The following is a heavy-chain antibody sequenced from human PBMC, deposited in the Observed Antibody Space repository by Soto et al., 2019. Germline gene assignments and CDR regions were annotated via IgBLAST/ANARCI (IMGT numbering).Heavy chain of an antibody. V-gene: IGHV5-51*01. Sequence: PGESLKISCKASGYSFTSYWIGGVRQMPGKGLEWMGIIDPGDADTTYSPSFQGQVTISADKSISTAYLQWNSLKASDTAMYYCARPPYSASYYYFDQWGQGTPVTVSS. CDR3: ARPPYSASYYYFDQ. J-gene: IGHJ4*02. CDR1: GYSFTSYW. CDR2: IDPGDADT. D-gene: IGHD1-26*01.